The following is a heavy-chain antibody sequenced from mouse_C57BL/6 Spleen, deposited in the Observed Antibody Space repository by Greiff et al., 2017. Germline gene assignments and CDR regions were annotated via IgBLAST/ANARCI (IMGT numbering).Heavy chain of an antibody. J-gene: IGHJ4*01. Sequence: QVQLQQSGPGLVAPSQSLSITCTVSGFSLTSYAISWVRQPPGKGLEWLGVIWTGGGTNYNSALNSRLSISKDNSKSQVFLKMNSLQTDDTAGYYCARIYGYGDYYAMDYWGQGTSVTVSS. D-gene: IGHD2-2*01. CDR3: ARIYGYGDYYAMDY. CDR1: GFSLTSYA. V-gene: IGHV2-9-1*01. CDR2: IWTGGGT.